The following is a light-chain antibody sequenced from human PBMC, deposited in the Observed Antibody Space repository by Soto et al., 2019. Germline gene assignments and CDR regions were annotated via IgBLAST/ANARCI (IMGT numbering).Light chain of an antibody. CDR2: AAS. CDR3: QQSFSTPPT. J-gene: IGKJ4*01. V-gene: IGKV1-39*01. Sequence: DIPMTQSPSSLSASVGDRVTITCRASQSISDNLNWYRHKPGTAPNLLIFAASTLQSGVPSRFSGSGSETDFTLTISSLQPEDFVTYYCQQSFSTPPTFGGGTKVEI. CDR1: QSISDN.